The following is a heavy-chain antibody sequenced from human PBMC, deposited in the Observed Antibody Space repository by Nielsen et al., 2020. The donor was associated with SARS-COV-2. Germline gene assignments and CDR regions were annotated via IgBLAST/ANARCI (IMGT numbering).Heavy chain of an antibody. CDR2: FDPEDAET. CDR1: GYTLTELS. V-gene: IGHV1-24*01. D-gene: IGHD3-3*01. J-gene: IGHJ5*02. CDR3: ATAPPVRFSWFDP. Sequence: ASVKVSCKVSGYTLTELSMHWVRQAPGKGLEWMGGFDPEDAETIYAQKFQGRVTMTEDTSTDTAYMELSSLRSEDTAVYYCATAPPVRFSWFDPWGQGTLVTVSS.